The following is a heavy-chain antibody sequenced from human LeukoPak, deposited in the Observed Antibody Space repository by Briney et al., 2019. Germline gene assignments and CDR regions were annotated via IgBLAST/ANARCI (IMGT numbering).Heavy chain of an antibody. CDR3: ARHPNREDY. CDR2: IYYSGST. V-gene: IGHV4-59*08. Sequence: SETLSLTCTVSGGSISSYYWSWIRQPPGKGQEWIGYIYYSGSTNYNPSLKSRVTISVDTSKNQFSLKLSSVTAADTAVYYCARHPNREDYWGQGTLVTVSS. J-gene: IGHJ4*02. CDR1: GGSISSYY.